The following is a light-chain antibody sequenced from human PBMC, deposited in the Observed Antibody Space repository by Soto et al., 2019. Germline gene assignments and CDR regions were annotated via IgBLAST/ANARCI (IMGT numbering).Light chain of an antibody. J-gene: IGKJ1*01. CDR3: QQYGTTPWT. Sequence: IGLAQSPGTLSLPPGERATLSCRASKSVRNDHVAWYQQKPGQAPRLLISRAVTRAIGIPDRFSGSGSGTGFTLTISSLEPEDFALYYCQQYGTTPWTFGQGTKVDIK. CDR1: KSVRNDH. CDR2: RAV. V-gene: IGKV3-20*01.